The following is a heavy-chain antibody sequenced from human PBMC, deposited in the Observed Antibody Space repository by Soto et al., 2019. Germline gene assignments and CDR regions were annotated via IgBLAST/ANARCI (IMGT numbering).Heavy chain of an antibody. J-gene: IGHJ6*02. Sequence: QVQLVQSGAEVKKPGSSVKVSCRASGDSFSNYAVNWLRQAPGRGLEWMGGLIPVFGTSNYAEKFQGRVTITADESTSTAYMELSSLTSEYTAVYYCARVVRTGFYGIDVFGQRPTVSVSS. CDR3: ARVVRTGFYGIDV. CDR1: GDSFSNYA. CDR2: LIPVFGTS. V-gene: IGHV1-69*01.